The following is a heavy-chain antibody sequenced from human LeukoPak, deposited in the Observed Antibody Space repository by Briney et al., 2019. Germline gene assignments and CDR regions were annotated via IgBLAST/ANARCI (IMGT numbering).Heavy chain of an antibody. D-gene: IGHD4-23*01. CDR2: IQYDGSNE. Sequence: GGSLRLSCAASRFTFSSYGMHWVRQAPGKGLEWVAYIQYDGSNEQYADSVKGRFTISRDNSKNTLYLQMNSLRAEDTAVYYCARDSPAYGGNSGSSLSWFDPWGQGTLVTVSS. CDR1: RFTFSSYG. CDR3: ARDSPAYGGNSGSSLSWFDP. J-gene: IGHJ5*02. V-gene: IGHV3-30*02.